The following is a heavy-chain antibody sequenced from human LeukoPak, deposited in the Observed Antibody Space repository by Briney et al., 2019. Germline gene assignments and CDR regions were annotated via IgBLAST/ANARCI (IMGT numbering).Heavy chain of an antibody. CDR1: GGSISSSNYY. V-gene: IGHV4-61*02. D-gene: IGHD3-22*01. CDR3: AKDHYDSSGYPFDY. CDR2: IYTSEST. J-gene: IGHJ4*02. Sequence: SETLSLTCSVSGGSISSSNYYWSWIRQPAGKGLEWIGRIYTSESTNYNPSLKSRVTISVDTSKNHFSLKLRSVTAADTAVYYCAKDHYDSSGYPFDYWGQGTLVTVSS.